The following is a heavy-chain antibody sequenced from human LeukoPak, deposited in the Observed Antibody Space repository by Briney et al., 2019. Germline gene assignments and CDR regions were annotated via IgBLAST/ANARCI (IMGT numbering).Heavy chain of an antibody. V-gene: IGHV1-18*01. Sequence: RASVMVSCKASGYTFTSYGISWVRQAPGQGLEWMGWIRIDNGNTKYAQKLQGRVTMTTDTSTSTAYMELRSLTSDDTAVYYCARDWGYSVDYWGQGTLVTVSS. CDR3: ARDWGYSVDY. CDR2: IRIDNGNT. J-gene: IGHJ4*02. D-gene: IGHD4-11*01. CDR1: GYTFTSYG.